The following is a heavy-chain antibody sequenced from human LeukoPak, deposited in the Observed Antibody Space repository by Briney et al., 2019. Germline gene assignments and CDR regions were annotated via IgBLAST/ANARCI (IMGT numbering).Heavy chain of an antibody. CDR2: FDPEDGET. J-gene: IGHJ5*02. Sequence: GASVKVSCKVSGYTLTELSMHWVRQAPGKGLEWMGGFDPEDGETIYAQKFQGRVTMTEDTYTDTAYMELSSLRSEDTAVYYCATGGVVVVPAAFEPWGQGTLVTVSS. D-gene: IGHD2-2*01. CDR3: ATGGVVVVPAAFEP. CDR1: GYTLTELS. V-gene: IGHV1-24*01.